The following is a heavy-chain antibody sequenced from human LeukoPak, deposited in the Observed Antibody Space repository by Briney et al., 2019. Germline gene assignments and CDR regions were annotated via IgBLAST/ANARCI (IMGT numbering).Heavy chain of an antibody. J-gene: IGHJ3*01. CDR3: ARQPRPSWGYDYDHPFDV. V-gene: IGHV4-39*01. D-gene: IGHD3-22*01. Sequence: SETLSLNCTVSGDSLSSDSYYWDWIRQPPGKGLEWIGNIYYTGTTYYNPSLKSRVKMSVDTSKNQFSLNLTSVIAADTALYYCARQPRPSWGYDYDHPFDVWGQGTMVTVSS. CDR1: GDSLSSDSYY. CDR2: IYYTGTT.